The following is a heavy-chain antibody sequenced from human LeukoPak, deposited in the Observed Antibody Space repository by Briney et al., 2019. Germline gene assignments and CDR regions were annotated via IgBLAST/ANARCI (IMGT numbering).Heavy chain of an antibody. D-gene: IGHD2-2*01. J-gene: IGHJ4*02. CDR3: AREGVAAAAYLFDY. Sequence: SETLSLTCTVSGGSISSSSYYWGWIRQPPGKGLEWIGSIYYSGSTYYNPSLKSRVTISVDTSKNQFSLKLSSVTAADTAVYYCAREGVAAAAYLFDYWGQGTLVTVSS. V-gene: IGHV4-39*07. CDR1: GGSISSSSYY. CDR2: IYYSGST.